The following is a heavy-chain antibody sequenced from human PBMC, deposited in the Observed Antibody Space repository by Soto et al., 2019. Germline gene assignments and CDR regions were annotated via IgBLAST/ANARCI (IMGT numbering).Heavy chain of an antibody. Sequence: PGESLKISCKGSGYSFTNYWIGWVRQMPGKGLEWMGSIYPGDSDTRYSPSFQGQVTISADNPISTAYLQWSSLKASDTAMYYCARHRGSGWYPFAEYFQHWGQGTLVTVSS. J-gene: IGHJ1*01. CDR1: GYSFTNYW. D-gene: IGHD6-19*01. CDR2: IYPGDSDT. V-gene: IGHV5-51*01. CDR3: ARHRGSGWYPFAEYFQH.